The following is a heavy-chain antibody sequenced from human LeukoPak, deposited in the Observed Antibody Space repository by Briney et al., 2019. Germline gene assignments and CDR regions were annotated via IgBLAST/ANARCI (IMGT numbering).Heavy chain of an antibody. V-gene: IGHV1-46*01. D-gene: IGHD4-17*01. CDR2: INPSGGST. CDR3: ARADDYGDYGQDAFDI. Sequence: ASVKVSCKASGYTFTSYYMHWVQQAPGQGLEWMGIINPSGGSTSYAQKFQGRVTMTRDTSTSTAYMELSSLRSEDTAVYYCARADDYGDYGQDAFDIWGQGTMVTVSS. CDR1: GYTFTSYY. J-gene: IGHJ3*02.